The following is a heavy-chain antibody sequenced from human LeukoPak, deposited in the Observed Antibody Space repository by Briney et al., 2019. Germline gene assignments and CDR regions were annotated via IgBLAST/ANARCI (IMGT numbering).Heavy chain of an antibody. J-gene: IGHJ5*02. CDR2: INHSGST. Sequence: SQTLSLTCTVSGGSISSGGYYWSWIRQPPGKGLEWIGEINHSGSTNYNPSLKSRVTISVDTSKNQFSLKLSSVTAADTAVYYCARSWFGEYGTNGWFDPWGQGTLVTVSS. CDR1: GGSISSGGYY. CDR3: ARSWFGEYGTNGWFDP. D-gene: IGHD3-10*01. V-gene: IGHV4-30-2*01.